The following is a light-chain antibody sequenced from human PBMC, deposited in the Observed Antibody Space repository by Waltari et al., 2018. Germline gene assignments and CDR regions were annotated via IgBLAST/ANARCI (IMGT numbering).Light chain of an antibody. Sequence: DIVMTQSPDSLAVSLGERATINCTSRQSVLYNSNNKSSLAWYQQRPGQPPKLLIYWASTRESGVPDRFSGSGSGTDFTLSISSLQAEDVAVYYCQQYYTTPRTFGQGTKVEIK. V-gene: IGKV4-1*01. CDR1: QSVLYNSNNKSS. CDR2: WAS. CDR3: QQYYTTPRT. J-gene: IGKJ1*01.